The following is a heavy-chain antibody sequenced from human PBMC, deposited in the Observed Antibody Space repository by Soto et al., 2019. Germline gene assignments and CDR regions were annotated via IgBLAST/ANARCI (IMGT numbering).Heavy chain of an antibody. Sequence: EVQLLESGGGLVQPGGSLRLSCAASGFTFSSYAMRWVRQAPGKGLEWVSAVSGSGGSTYYADSVKGRSTISRHNPKNPLYLQMTRLTAEDTAVYYCARIAPGSYFDYWGQGTLVTVSS. D-gene: IGHD3-10*01. CDR3: ARIAPGSYFDY. V-gene: IGHV3-23*01. J-gene: IGHJ4*02. CDR2: VSGSGGST. CDR1: GFTFSSYA.